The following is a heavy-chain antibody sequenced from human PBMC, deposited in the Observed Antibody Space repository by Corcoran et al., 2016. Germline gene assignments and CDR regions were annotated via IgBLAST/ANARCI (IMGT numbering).Heavy chain of an antibody. V-gene: IGHV1-18*01. J-gene: IGHJ6*02. CDR1: GYTFTSYG. CDR3: ASFGVGATPYYYYYGMDV. D-gene: IGHD1-26*01. Sequence: QVQLVQSGAEVKKPGASVKVSCKASGYTFTSYGISWVRQAPGQGLEWMGWISAYNGNTNYAQKLQGRVTMTTDTSTSTAYMELRSLRSDYTAVYYCASFGVGATPYYYYYGMDVWGQGTTVTVSS. CDR2: ISAYNGNT.